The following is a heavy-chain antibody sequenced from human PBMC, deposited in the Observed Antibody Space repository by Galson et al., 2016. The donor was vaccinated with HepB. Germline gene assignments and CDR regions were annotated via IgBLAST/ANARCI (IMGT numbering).Heavy chain of an antibody. Sequence: TLSLTCTVSGVSVRSGNYSWSWIRQPAGKGLEWIGHMDTSGSTNYHPSLQSRVTISLSTPKNQFSLRLSPVTAADTAVYHCAREGFGASGGVALVVFDYWGQGTLVTVSS. J-gene: IGHJ4*02. V-gene: IGHV4-61*09. CDR3: AREGFGASGGVALVVFDY. CDR2: MDTSGST. D-gene: IGHD2-15*01. CDR1: GVSVRSGNYS.